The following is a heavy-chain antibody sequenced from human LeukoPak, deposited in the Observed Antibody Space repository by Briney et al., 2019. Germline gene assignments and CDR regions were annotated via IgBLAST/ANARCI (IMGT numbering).Heavy chain of an antibody. CDR2: IKQDGSEK. Sequence: GGSLRLSCTASTLTLNNYWMSWVRQAPGKGLEWVANIKQDGSEKYHVDSVKCRFTISRDNAKNSLYLQMNSLRAEDTAVYYCASRAGYTGSWSAFDYWGQGTLATPSS. J-gene: IGHJ4*02. D-gene: IGHD6-13*01. CDR1: TLTLNNYW. V-gene: IGHV3-7*05. CDR3: ASRAGYTGSWSAFDY.